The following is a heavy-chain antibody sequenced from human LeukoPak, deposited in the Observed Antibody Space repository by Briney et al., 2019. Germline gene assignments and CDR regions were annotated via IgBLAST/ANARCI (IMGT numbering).Heavy chain of an antibody. V-gene: IGHV3-23*01. J-gene: IGHJ1*01. D-gene: IGHD3-22*01. Sequence: GGSLRLSCAASGFTFSSYAMSWVRQAPGKGLEWVSVISGSGGSTYYADSVKGRFTISRDNSKNTLYLQMNSLRAEDTAVYYCAKGDTMIVVVQYFQHWGQGTLVTVSS. CDR1: GFTFSSYA. CDR2: ISGSGGST. CDR3: AKGDTMIVVVQYFQH.